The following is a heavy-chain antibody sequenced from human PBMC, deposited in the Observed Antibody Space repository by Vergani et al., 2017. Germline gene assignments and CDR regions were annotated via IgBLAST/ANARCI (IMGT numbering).Heavy chain of an antibody. CDR1: GFTFSSYA. CDR3: ARGGYDFWSGYSPYYMDV. J-gene: IGHJ6*03. Sequence: QVQLVESGGGVVQPGRSLRLSCAASGFTFSSYAMHWVRQAPGKGLEWVAVIWYDGSNKYYADSVKGRFTISRDNSKNTLYLQMNRLRAEDTAVYYCARGGYDFWSGYSPYYMDVWGKGTTVTVSS. CDR2: IWYDGSNK. V-gene: IGHV3-33*08. D-gene: IGHD3-3*01.